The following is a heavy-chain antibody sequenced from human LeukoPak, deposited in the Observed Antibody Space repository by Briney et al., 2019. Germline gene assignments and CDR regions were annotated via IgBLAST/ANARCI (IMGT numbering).Heavy chain of an antibody. CDR2: VIPTFGSA. V-gene: IGHV1-69*13. D-gene: IGHD5-24*01. CDR1: GDTLSNYA. Sequence: ASVKVSCKTSGDTLSNYAISWVRQAPGQGLEWLGGVIPTFGSANYSPKFQGRVTISADESTSTVYMELTSLTYEDTAVYYCARDRPVEMTVSGYFDHWGRGTQVTVSS. CDR3: ARDRPVEMTVSGYFDH. J-gene: IGHJ4*02.